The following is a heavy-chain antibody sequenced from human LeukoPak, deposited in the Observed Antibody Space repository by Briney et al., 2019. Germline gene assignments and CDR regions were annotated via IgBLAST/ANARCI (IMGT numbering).Heavy chain of an antibody. CDR1: GGTFSSYA. V-gene: IGHV1-69*05. CDR2: IIPIFGTA. J-gene: IGHJ6*03. Sequence: SVKVSCKASGGTFSSYAISWVRQAPGQGLEWMGGIIPIFGTANYAQTFQGRVTITTDESTSTAYMELSSLRSEDTAVYYCARGRLRAYYYYYMDVWGKGTTVTVSS. CDR3: ARGRLRAYYYYYMDV. D-gene: IGHD4-17*01.